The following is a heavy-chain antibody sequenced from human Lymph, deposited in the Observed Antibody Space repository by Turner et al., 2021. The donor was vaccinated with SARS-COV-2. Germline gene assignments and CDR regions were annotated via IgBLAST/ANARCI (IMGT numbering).Heavy chain of an antibody. Sequence: QLQLQESDPGLVKPSETLSLTCTVSGGSISSSSHYWGWIRQPPGRGLEWIGHIYYSGSNYYNPSLKSRVTISVDTSKNQFSLKLSSVTAADTAVYYCARLVRRAEYYFDYWGQGTLVTVSS. CDR2: IYYSGSN. CDR1: GGSISSSSHY. D-gene: IGHD3-10*01. CDR3: ARLVRRAEYYFDY. J-gene: IGHJ4*02. V-gene: IGHV4-39*01.